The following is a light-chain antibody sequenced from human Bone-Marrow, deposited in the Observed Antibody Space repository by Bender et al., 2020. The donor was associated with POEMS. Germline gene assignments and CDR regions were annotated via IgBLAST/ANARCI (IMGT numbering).Light chain of an antibody. J-gene: IGLJ1*01. Sequence: QSALTQPASVSGSPGQSITISCTGTTSDVGTYNFVSWYQQRPGKAPKLIIFDVTYRPSEVSTRFSGSKSGNTASLNISGLQAEDEADYYCSSYTTGSIYVFGTGTKVAVL. CDR1: TSDVGTYNF. CDR3: SSYTTGSIYV. CDR2: DVT. V-gene: IGLV2-14*03.